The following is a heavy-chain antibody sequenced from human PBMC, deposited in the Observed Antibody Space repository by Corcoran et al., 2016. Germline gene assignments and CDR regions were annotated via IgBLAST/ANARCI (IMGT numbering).Heavy chain of an antibody. D-gene: IGHD6-19*01. CDR3: MRGSGQDGRDWSDP. CDR1: GYTFINHD. V-gene: IGHV1-8*01. J-gene: IGHJ5*02. CDR2: MNSNSGNT. Sequence: QVQLVQSGAEVKKPGASVKVSCKASGYTFINHDINWVRQATGQGLEWMGWMNSNSGNTGYAQMFQGRVTMTRDTSIDTAYLELSSLRYDDTAVYFCMRGSGQDGRDWSDPWGQGTAVIVSS.